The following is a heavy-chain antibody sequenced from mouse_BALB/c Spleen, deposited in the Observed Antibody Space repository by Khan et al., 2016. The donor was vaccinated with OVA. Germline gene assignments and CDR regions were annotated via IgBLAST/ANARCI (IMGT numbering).Heavy chain of an antibody. CDR2: ISYRGST. Sequence: EVQLQESGPGLMKPSQSLSLTCTVTGYSIASAYAWNWIRQFPGNKLEWMGYISYRGSTTYNPSLKSRTSINRATSQNQFFLQLNSGTAEDTAKLYGATLTARGYDYWGQGTTLTVSS. J-gene: IGHJ2*01. D-gene: IGHD3-1*01. CDR3: ATLTARGYDY. CDR1: GYSIASAYA. V-gene: IGHV3-2*02.